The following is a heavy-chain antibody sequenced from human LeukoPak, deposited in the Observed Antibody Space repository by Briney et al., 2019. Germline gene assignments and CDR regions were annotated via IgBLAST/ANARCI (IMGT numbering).Heavy chain of an antibody. J-gene: IGHJ6*03. CDR3: AREGIAARPGDYYYYYMDV. D-gene: IGHD6-6*01. CDR1: GYTFTSYD. Sequence: ASVKVSCKASGYTFTSYDINWVRQATGQGLEWMGWMNPNSGNTGYAQKLQGRVTMTTDTSTSTAYMELRSLRSDDTAVYYCAREGIAARPGDYYYYYMDVWGKGTTVTVSS. CDR2: MNPNSGNT. V-gene: IGHV1-8*01.